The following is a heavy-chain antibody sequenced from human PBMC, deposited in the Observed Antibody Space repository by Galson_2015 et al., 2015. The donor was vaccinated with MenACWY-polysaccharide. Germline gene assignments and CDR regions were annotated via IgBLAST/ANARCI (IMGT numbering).Heavy chain of an antibody. CDR1: GGAFSTHG. J-gene: IGHJ3*02. D-gene: IGHD3-16*01. V-gene: IGHV1-69*04. CDR2: IIPIMGSP. CDR3: ASLLGEAPAQTGAFDI. Sequence: SVKVSCKVSGGAFSTHGLTWLRQAPGQGFEFVGRIIPIMGSPNYAQRFQGRVTITADKSTGTVYMDLSSLRSEDTAVYYCASLLGEAPAQTGAFDIWGQGALVIVSS.